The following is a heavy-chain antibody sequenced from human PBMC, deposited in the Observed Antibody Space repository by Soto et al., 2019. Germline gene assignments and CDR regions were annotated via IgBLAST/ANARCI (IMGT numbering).Heavy chain of an antibody. Sequence: VKLVESGGGLVKPGGSLRLSYAASGLVFTAYFMNWVRQAPGKGLEWVSSITSGSTNIYYADSVKGRFTISRDNANNSLYLQMDSLRDEDTAVYYCAKGVRGSGWSYCDYWGQGALVAFSS. D-gene: IGHD6-19*01. V-gene: IGHV3-21*01. CDR1: GLVFTAYF. CDR3: AKGVRGSGWSYCDY. J-gene: IGHJ4*02. CDR2: ITSGSTNI.